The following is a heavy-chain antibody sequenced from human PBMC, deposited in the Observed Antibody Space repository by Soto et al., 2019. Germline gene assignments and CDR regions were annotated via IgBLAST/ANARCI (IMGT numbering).Heavy chain of an antibody. D-gene: IGHD3-16*01. CDR1: GYTFTTYG. Sequence: QVQLVQSGAEVKKPGASVTVSCKASGYTFTTYGVSWVRQAPGQGLEWLGWINGYNGNAKYAENLQGRVTMTTDTSTSTAYMERRSLRYDDTAVYYCASVGDVPYYYYGMDVWGQGTTVTVSS. CDR3: ASVGDVPYYYYGMDV. CDR2: INGYNGNA. V-gene: IGHV1-18*01. J-gene: IGHJ6*02.